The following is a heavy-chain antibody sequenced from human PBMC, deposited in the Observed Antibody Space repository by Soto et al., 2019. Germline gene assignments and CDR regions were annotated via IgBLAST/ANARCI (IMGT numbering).Heavy chain of an antibody. Sequence: QVQLVQSGAEVKKPGASVKVSCKASGYTFTSYDINWVRQATGQGLEWMGWMNPNSGNTGYAQKFQGRVTMTRNTSISTAYMELSSLRSEDTAVYYCARGPSYDYMWGTPYYFDYWGQGTLVTVSS. D-gene: IGHD3-16*01. CDR2: MNPNSGNT. V-gene: IGHV1-8*01. J-gene: IGHJ4*02. CDR3: ARGPSYDYMWGTPYYFDY. CDR1: GYTFTSYD.